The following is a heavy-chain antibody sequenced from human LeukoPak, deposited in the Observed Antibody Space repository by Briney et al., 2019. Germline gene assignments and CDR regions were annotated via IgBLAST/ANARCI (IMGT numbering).Heavy chain of an antibody. Sequence: ASVTVSCKASGGTFSSYAISWVRQAPGQGLEWMGGIIPIFGTANYAQKFQGRVTITADKSTSTAYMELSSLRSEDTAVYYCARGRYSYGLYYFDYWGQGTLVTVSS. CDR3: ARGRYSYGLYYFDY. D-gene: IGHD5-18*01. J-gene: IGHJ4*02. CDR1: GGTFSSYA. CDR2: IIPIFGTA. V-gene: IGHV1-69*06.